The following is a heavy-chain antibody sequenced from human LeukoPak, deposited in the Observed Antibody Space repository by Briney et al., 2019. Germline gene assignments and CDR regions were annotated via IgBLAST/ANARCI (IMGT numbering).Heavy chain of an antibody. V-gene: IGHV3-21*01. Sequence: PGGSLRLSCAASGFTFSSYSMNWVRQAPGKGLEWVSSISSSSSYIYYADSVKGRFTISRDNAKNSLYLQMNSLRAEDTAVYYCAIHTIAAAGTYYMDVWGKGTTVTVSS. CDR2: ISSSSSYI. J-gene: IGHJ6*03. CDR3: AIHTIAAAGTYYMDV. CDR1: GFTFSSYS. D-gene: IGHD6-13*01.